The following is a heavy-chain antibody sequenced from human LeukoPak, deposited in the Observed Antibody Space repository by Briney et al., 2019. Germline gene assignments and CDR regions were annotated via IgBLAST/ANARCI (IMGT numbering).Heavy chain of an antibody. CDR2: IYNTGSA. Sequence: PSETLSLTCAVSGGSISSGTHYWDWIRQHPGQGLEWIGHIYNTGSAYYNPSLMSRVSISIDTSENQFSLKLSSVTAADTAVYYCASTHCASPSCYSYYYSGLDVWGQGTTVIVSS. CDR3: ASTHCASPSCYSYYYSGLDV. V-gene: IGHV4-31*11. D-gene: IGHD2-2*01. J-gene: IGHJ6*02. CDR1: GGSISSGTHY.